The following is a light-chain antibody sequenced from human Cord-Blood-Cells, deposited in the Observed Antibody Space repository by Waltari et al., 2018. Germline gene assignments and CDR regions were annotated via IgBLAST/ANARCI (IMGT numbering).Light chain of an antibody. Sequence: SYELTQPPSVSVSPGQTASIPCPGDKLGDQYACWYQQKPGQSPVLVIYQDSKRPSGIPERFSGSNSGNTATLTISGTQAMDEADYYCQAWDSSTAWVFGGGTKLTVL. CDR1: KLGDQY. V-gene: IGLV3-1*01. J-gene: IGLJ3*02. CDR2: QDS. CDR3: QAWDSSTAWV.